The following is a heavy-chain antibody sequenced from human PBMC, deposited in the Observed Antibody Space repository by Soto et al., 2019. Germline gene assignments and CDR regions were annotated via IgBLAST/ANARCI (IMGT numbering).Heavy chain of an antibody. V-gene: IGHV4-30-2*01. D-gene: IGHD3-3*01. CDR1: GGSISSGGYS. CDR3: ARVSTIFGVGYYYGMDV. CDR2: IYHSGST. J-gene: IGHJ6*02. Sequence: SETLSLTCAVSGGSISSGGYSWSWIRQPPGKGLEWIGYIYHSGSTYYNPSLKGRVTMSVDRSKNQFSLKLSSVTAADTAVYYCARVSTIFGVGYYYGMDVWGQGTTVT.